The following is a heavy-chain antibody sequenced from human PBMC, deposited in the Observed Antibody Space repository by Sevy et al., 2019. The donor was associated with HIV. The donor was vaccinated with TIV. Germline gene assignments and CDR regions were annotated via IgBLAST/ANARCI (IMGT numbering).Heavy chain of an antibody. D-gene: IGHD2-15*01. V-gene: IGHV4-38-2*02. J-gene: IGHJ4*02. CDR2: IYHSGST. Sequence: SETLSLTCTVSGYSISSGYYWGWIRQPPGKGLEWIGSIYHSGSTYYNPSLKSRVTISVDTSKNQFSLKLSSVTAADTAVYYCARAGYCSGGSSYYFDYWGQGTLVTVSS. CDR3: ARAGYCSGGSSYYFDY. CDR1: GYSISSGYY.